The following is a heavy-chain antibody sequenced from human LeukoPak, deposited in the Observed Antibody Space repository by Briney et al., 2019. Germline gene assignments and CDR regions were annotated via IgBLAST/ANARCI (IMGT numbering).Heavy chain of an antibody. CDR3: ARHYLTYGSFGVVILNWFDP. J-gene: IGHJ5*02. CDR1: GFSIRSAYY. D-gene: IGHD3-3*01. CDR2: IYHSGST. Sequence: PSETLSLTCAVSGFSIRSAYYWGWIRQPPGKGLEWIGSIYHSGSTYYNPSLKSRVTISVDTSKNQFSLKLSSVTAADTAVYYCARHYLTYGSFGVVILNWFDPWGQGTLVTVSS. V-gene: IGHV4-38-2*01.